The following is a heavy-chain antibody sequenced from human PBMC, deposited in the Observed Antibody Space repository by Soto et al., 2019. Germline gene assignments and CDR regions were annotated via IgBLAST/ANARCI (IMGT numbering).Heavy chain of an antibody. CDR2: ISGSDDST. CDR3: AKRSSSSTFDY. V-gene: IGHV3-23*01. J-gene: IGHJ4*02. D-gene: IGHD6-6*01. Sequence: EVQLLESGGGLVQPGESLRLSCAASGFTFSSYAMSWVRQAPGKGLEWVSVISGSDDSTYYEDSVKGRFTISRDNSKNTMSLQMNSLRAEDTAVYYCAKRSSSSTFDYWGQGTLVTVSS. CDR1: GFTFSSYA.